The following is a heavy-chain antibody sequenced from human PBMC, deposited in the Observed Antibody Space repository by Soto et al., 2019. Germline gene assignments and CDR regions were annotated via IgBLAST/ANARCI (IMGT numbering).Heavy chain of an antibody. CDR3: ARHNGRVVVHFDY. V-gene: IGHV4-39*01. Sequence: SETQSLTCTVSGGSISSSSYYWGWIRQPPGKGLEWIGSIYYSGSTYYNPSLKSRVTISVDTSKNQFSLKLSSVTAADTAVYYCARHNGRVVVHFDYWGQGTLVTVSS. D-gene: IGHD2-15*01. CDR1: GGSISSSSYY. CDR2: IYYSGST. J-gene: IGHJ4*02.